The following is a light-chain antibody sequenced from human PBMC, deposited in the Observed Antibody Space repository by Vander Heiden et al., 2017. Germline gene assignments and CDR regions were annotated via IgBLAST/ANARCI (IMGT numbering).Light chain of an antibody. V-gene: IGKV1-33*01. CDR3: QQYDDLAYT. CDR1: QDISNY. Sequence: DIQMTQSPSSLSASVGDRVTITCQASQDISNYLNWYQQKPGKAPKLLIYDASNLETGVPSRFSGSGSGTDFTLTISSLQPEDIATYYCQQYDDLAYTFGQWTKLEIK. CDR2: DAS. J-gene: IGKJ2*01.